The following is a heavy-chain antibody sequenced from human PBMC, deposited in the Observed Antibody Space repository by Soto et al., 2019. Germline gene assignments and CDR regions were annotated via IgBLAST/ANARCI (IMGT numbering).Heavy chain of an antibody. Sequence: EEQLLESGGGLVQPGGSLRLSCAASGFTFSDYAMSWVRQAPGKGLEWVSGLGGSNSDTHYAASVEGRFTVSRDNSKSTLFLQMNSLRVEDTAIYYCARSLGYYDSSGKAGYWGQGTLVTVSS. V-gene: IGHV3-23*01. CDR3: ARSLGYYDSSGKAGY. CDR1: GFTFSDYA. CDR2: LGGSNSDT. J-gene: IGHJ4*02. D-gene: IGHD3-22*01.